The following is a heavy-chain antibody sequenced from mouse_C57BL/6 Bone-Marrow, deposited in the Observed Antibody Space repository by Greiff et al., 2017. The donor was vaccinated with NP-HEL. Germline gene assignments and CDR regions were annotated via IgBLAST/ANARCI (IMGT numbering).Heavy chain of an antibody. V-gene: IGHV1-64*01. CDR3: AREGRRNHRGYAMDY. CDR2: IHPNSGST. CDR1: GYTFTSYW. D-gene: IGHD2-1*01. J-gene: IGHJ4*01. Sequence: QVQLKQPGAELVKPGASVKLSCKASGYTFTSYWMHWVKQRPGQGLEWIGMIHPNSGSTNYNEKFKSKATLTVDKSSSTAYMQLSSLTSEDSAVYDCAREGRRNHRGYAMDYWGQGTSVTVSS.